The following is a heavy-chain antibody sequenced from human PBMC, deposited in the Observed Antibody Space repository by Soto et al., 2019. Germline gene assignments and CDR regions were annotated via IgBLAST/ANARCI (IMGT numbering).Heavy chain of an antibody. D-gene: IGHD2-2*01. CDR2: IIPIPGTA. CDR3: ARSQGSSTSLEIYYYYYYGMDV. V-gene: IGHV1-69*13. CDR1: GGTFGSCA. Sequence: GASVKVSCKASGGTFGSCAISWVRQAPGQGLEWMGGIIPIPGTANYAQKFQGRVTIAADESTSTAYMELSSLRSEDTAVYYCARSQGSSTSLEIYYYYYYGMDVWGQGTTVTVSS. J-gene: IGHJ6*02.